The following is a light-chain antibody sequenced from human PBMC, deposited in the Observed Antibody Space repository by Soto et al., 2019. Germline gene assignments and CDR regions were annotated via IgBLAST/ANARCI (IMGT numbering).Light chain of an antibody. Sequence: EIVLTQSPATLSLCPGERATLSCRASQSISSYLAWYQQKPGQAPRLLIYDASNSATGIPARFSGSGSGTDFTLTISSLEPEECAVYYCQQRSNWPPITFGQGTRLEIK. CDR1: QSISSY. CDR2: DAS. J-gene: IGKJ5*01. V-gene: IGKV3-11*01. CDR3: QQRSNWPPIT.